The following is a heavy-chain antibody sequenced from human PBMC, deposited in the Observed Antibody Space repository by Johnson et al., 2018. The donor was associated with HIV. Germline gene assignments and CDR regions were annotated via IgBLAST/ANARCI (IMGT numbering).Heavy chain of an antibody. V-gene: IGHV3-64*01. CDR2: IRSNGGST. CDR1: GFTVSSYA. Sequence: MQLVESGGGLIQPGGSMRLSCAASGFTVSSYAIHWVRQAPGTGLDYVSAIRSNGGSTSYANSVKGRFTISRDNSKNTLYLQMGSLRAEDMAVYYCAKPQPPIVVVTATVEGEAFDIWGQGTMVTVSS. D-gene: IGHD2-21*02. J-gene: IGHJ3*02. CDR3: AKPQPPIVVVTATVEGEAFDI.